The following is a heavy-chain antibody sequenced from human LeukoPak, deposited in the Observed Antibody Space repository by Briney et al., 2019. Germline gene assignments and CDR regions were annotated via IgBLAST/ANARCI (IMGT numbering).Heavy chain of an antibody. V-gene: IGHV5-51*01. CDR2: IFPGDSDT. D-gene: IGHD3-10*01. CDR3: ARSYGSESFDAFDI. Sequence: GESLKISCKGSGYTFTSNYWIAWVRQMPGKGLEWMGIIFPGDSDTRHSPSFQGQVTISADKSISTAYLQWSSLKASDTAMYYCARSYGSESFDAFDIWGPGTMVTVSS. CDR1: GYTFTSNYW. J-gene: IGHJ3*02.